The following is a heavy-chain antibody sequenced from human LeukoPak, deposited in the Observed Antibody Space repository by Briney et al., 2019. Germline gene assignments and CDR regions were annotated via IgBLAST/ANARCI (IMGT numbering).Heavy chain of an antibody. Sequence: ASVKVSCKASGYTFTGYYMHWVRQAPGQGLEWMGWINPNSGGTNYAQKFQGRVTMTRDTSISTAYMELSRLRSDDTAVYYCARDSYYYGSGSYYQVYYMDVWGKGTTVTISS. CDR1: GYTFTGYY. CDR3: ARDSYYYGSGSYYQVYYMDV. CDR2: INPNSGGT. D-gene: IGHD3-10*01. J-gene: IGHJ6*03. V-gene: IGHV1-2*02.